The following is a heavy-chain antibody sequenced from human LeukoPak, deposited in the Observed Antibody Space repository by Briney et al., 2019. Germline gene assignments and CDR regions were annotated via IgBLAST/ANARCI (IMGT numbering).Heavy chain of an antibody. CDR1: GFTLSHHW. Sequence: HPGESLRLSCAASGFTLSHHWMTWVRQAPGKGLEWVANIKEDGSHTNYVDSVKGQFTLSRDNAKNSVYLQMNSLRAEDTAVYYCTKEHWGPEYWGQGTLVTVSS. CDR3: TKEHWGPEY. V-gene: IGHV3-7*03. D-gene: IGHD7-27*01. J-gene: IGHJ1*01. CDR2: IKEDGSHT.